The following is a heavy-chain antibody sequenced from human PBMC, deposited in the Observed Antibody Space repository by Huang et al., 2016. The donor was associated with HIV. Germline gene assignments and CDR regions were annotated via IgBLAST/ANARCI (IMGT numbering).Heavy chain of an antibody. Sequence: QVQLVESGGGVVQPGGSLRLSCAASGFTFRSYGMHWVRQAPGKGLEWVAFIRYDGSNKYYADSVKGRFTISRDNSKNTLYLQMNSRRAEDTAVYYCAKVDLSGYLFDYWGQGTLVTVSS. CDR2: IRYDGSNK. CDR3: AKVDLSGYLFDY. CDR1: GFTFRSYG. D-gene: IGHD3-22*01. V-gene: IGHV3-30*02. J-gene: IGHJ4*02.